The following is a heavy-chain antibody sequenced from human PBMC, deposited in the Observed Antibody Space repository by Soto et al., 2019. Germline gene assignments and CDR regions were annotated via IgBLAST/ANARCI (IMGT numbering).Heavy chain of an antibody. Sequence: ASVKVSCKASGYTFTSYYMHWVRQAPGEWLEWMGIINPSGGSTSYAQKFQGRVTMTRDTSTSTVYMELSSLRSEDTAVYYCARDYAPVAGTHYYGMDVWGQGTTVTVSS. J-gene: IGHJ6*02. CDR1: GYTFTSYY. D-gene: IGHD6-19*01. CDR2: INPSGGST. V-gene: IGHV1-46*01. CDR3: ARDYAPVAGTHYYGMDV.